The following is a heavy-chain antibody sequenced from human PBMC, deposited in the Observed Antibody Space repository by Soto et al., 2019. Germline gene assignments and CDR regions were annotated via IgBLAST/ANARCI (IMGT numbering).Heavy chain of an antibody. CDR1: GFTFGSYC. J-gene: IGHJ4*01. CDR3: ARGDYSSSWYGGYYFDY. Sequence: EVQLVESGGGLVQPGGSLRLSCAASGFTFGSYCMSWVRQAPGKGLEWVAYITQDGSDKYFVDSMKGRFTISRDNAKNSLYLQMNSLRAEDTAVYYCARGDYSSSWYGGYYFDYWGHGTLVTVSP. D-gene: IGHD6-13*01. V-gene: IGHV3-7*01. CDR2: ITQDGSDK.